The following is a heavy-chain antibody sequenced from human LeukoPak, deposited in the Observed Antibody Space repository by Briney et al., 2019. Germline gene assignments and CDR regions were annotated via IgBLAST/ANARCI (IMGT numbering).Heavy chain of an antibody. CDR1: GGSISSYY. Sequence: SETLPLTCTVSGGSISSYYWSWIRQPPGKGLEWIGYIYRSGNTNYNPSLKSRVTISVDTSKNQFSLKLSSVTAADTAVYYCARHREVSSDYVWFDPWGQGTLVTVSS. CDR3: ARHREVSSDYVWFDP. CDR2: IYRSGNT. V-gene: IGHV4-59*08. D-gene: IGHD4-17*01. J-gene: IGHJ5*02.